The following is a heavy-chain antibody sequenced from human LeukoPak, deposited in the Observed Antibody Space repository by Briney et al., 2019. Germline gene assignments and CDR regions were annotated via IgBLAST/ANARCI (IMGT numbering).Heavy chain of an antibody. CDR2: TSSGGELT. J-gene: IGHJ4*02. CDR3: AKDRPNYYHDNGHYYRRGGDC. D-gene: IGHD3-22*01. CDR1: GFTFSIYA. Sequence: GGSLRLSCAASGFTFSIYAMSWVRQGTGKGLEWVSSTSSGGELTFYADSMKGRFTISRDNSKNTLYLQMNSLRAEDTAVYYCAKDRPNYYHDNGHYYRRGGDCWGQGTLVTVSS. V-gene: IGHV3-23*01.